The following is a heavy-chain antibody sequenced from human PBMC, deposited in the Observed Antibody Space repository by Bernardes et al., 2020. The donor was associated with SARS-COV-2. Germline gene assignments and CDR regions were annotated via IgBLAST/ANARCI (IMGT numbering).Heavy chain of an antibody. Sequence: SETLSLTCTVSGGSVSSGSYYWSWIRQPPGQGLEWIGYIYYSGSTHYNPSLQSRVTISVDTSKNQFSLKLSSVTAADTAVYYCARGYGSGGSCYFDYYYGMDVWGQGTTVTVSS. V-gene: IGHV4-61*01. CDR3: ARGYGSGGSCYFDYYYGMDV. J-gene: IGHJ6*02. D-gene: IGHD2-15*01. CDR1: GGSVSSGSYY. CDR2: IYYSGST.